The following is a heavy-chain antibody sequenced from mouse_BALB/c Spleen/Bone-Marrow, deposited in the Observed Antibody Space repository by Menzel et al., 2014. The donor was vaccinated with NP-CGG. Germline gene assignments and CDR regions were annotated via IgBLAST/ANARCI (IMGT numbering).Heavy chain of an antibody. V-gene: IGHV5-9-2*01. CDR2: ISGGGSYT. Sequence: EVMLVESGGNLVKSGGSLKLSCAASGFTFSSYGMSWVRQTPEKRLEWVATISGGGSYTFYPDSVKGRFTISRDNAKNNLYLQLISLRSEDTALYYCASHAYYDQTEVSFVYWGQGTLVTAPA. D-gene: IGHD2-4*01. CDR1: GFTFSSYG. J-gene: IGHJ3*01. CDR3: ASHAYYDQTEVSFVY.